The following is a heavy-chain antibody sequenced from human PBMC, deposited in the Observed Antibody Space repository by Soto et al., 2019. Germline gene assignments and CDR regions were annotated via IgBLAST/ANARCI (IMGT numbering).Heavy chain of an antibody. Sequence: GGSLRLSCAASGFTFTRYSMNWVRQAPGKGLEWVSSISSTTNYIYYGDSMKGRFTISRDNAENSLYLEMNSLRAEDTAVYYCARESEDLTSNFDYWGQGTLVTVSS. CDR2: ISSTTNYI. CDR3: ARESEDLTSNFDY. V-gene: IGHV3-21*06. CDR1: GFTFTRYS. J-gene: IGHJ4*02.